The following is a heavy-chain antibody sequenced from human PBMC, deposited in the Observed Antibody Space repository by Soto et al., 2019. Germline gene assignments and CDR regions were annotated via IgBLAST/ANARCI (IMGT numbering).Heavy chain of an antibody. CDR3: ARDGVFTIFGVVTRFDI. Sequence: GASVKVSCKASGYTFTSYGISWVRQAPGQGLEWMGWISAYNGNTNYAQKLQGRVTMTTDTSTSTAYMELRSLRSDDTAVYYCARDGVFTIFGVVTRFDIWGQGTMVTVSS. CDR2: ISAYNGNT. J-gene: IGHJ3*02. D-gene: IGHD3-3*01. CDR1: GYTFTSYG. V-gene: IGHV1-18*01.